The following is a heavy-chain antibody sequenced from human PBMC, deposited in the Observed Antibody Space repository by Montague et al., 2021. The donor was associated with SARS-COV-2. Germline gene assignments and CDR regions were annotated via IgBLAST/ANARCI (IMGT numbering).Heavy chain of an antibody. V-gene: IGHV4-59*11. CDR2: FDHSGDT. CDR1: GGSISGHY. D-gene: IGHD3-16*01. J-gene: IGHJ2*01. CDR3: AREFRIELWQTNWYFGL. Sequence: SETLSLTCSVSGGSISGHYWSWIRQPPGKGLEWIGNFDHSGDTKYNPSLKNRATISVDTSKNHFALRLSSVTAADTAVYYCAREFRIELWQTNWYFGLWGRGTLVTVSS.